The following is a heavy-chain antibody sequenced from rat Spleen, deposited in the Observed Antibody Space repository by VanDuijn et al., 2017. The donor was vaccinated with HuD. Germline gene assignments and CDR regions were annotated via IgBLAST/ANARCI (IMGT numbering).Heavy chain of an antibody. CDR2: ISSDGGRN. Sequence: EVQLVESGGDLVQPGRSMKLSCAASGFTFSDYYMAWVRQAPTKGLEWVTTISSDGGRNFYRDSVKGRFTISRDNAKSSLYLQMDSLRSEDTATYYCARHELSHFFDDWGQGVMVTVSS. CDR1: GFTFSDYY. V-gene: IGHV5-25*01. D-gene: IGHD1-3*01. CDR3: ARHELSHFFDD. J-gene: IGHJ2*01.